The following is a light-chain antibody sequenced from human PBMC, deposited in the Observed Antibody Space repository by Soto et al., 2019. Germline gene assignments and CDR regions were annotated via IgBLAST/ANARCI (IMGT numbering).Light chain of an antibody. J-gene: IGLJ1*01. CDR2: GDN. CDR3: QSYDSSLTTFV. Sequence: QSVVTQPPSVSVAPGQRVAISCTGSSSNIGAEYDVHWYQQLPGTAPKRLIYGDNNRPSGVPDRFSGSKSGTSASLAITGLQPEDEADYYCQSYDSSLTTFVFGTGTKVTVL. CDR1: SSNIGAEYD. V-gene: IGLV1-40*02.